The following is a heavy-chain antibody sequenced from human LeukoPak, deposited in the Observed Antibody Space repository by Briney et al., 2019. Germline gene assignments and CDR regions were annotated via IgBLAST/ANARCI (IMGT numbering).Heavy chain of an antibody. J-gene: IGHJ4*02. Sequence: PGGSLRLTCVASEFRFGRDWISWVRQAPGKGLEWVSSISSSSSYIYYADSVKGRFTISRDNAKNSLYLQMNSLRAEDTAVYYCARELFEDYDILTGYPLSYWGQGTLVTVSS. CDR2: ISSSSSYI. CDR1: EFRFGRDW. D-gene: IGHD3-9*01. CDR3: ARELFEDYDILTGYPLSY. V-gene: IGHV3-21*01.